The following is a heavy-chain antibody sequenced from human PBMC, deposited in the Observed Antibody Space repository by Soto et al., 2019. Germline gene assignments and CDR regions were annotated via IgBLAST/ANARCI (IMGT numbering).Heavy chain of an antibody. V-gene: IGHV4-30-2*01. CDR1: GGSISSGDYS. CDR3: ARNFYDSSGYNDAFDI. D-gene: IGHD3-22*01. J-gene: IGHJ3*02. Sequence: PSETLSLTCAVSGGSISSGDYSRSWIRQPPGQGLEWVGYIYQTGQTYYNPSLSSRVTILVGRSKNQFSLKLTSVTAVDSAKYFCARNFYDSSGYNDAFDIWGQGTMVTVS. CDR2: IYQTGQT.